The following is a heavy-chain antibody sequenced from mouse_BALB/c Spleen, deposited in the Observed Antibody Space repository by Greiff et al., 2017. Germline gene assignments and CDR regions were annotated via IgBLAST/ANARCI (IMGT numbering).Heavy chain of an antibody. J-gene: IGHJ3*01. CDR2: IYPGDGDT. V-gene: IGHV1-87*01. CDR1: GYTFTSYW. CDR3: AREARYGFAY. Sequence: VQLKQSGAELARPGASVKLSCKASGYTFTSYWMQWVKQRPGQGLEWIGAIYPGDGDTRYTQKFKGKATLTADKSSSTAYMQLSSLASEDSAVYYCAREARYGFAYWGQGTLVTVSA. D-gene: IGHD1-1*02.